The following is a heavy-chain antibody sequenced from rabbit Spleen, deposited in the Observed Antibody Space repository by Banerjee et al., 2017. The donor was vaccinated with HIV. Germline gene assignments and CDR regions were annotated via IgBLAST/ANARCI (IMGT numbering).Heavy chain of an antibody. V-gene: IGHV1S45*01. CDR2: INAITGKA. J-gene: IGHJ4*01. Sequence: QEQLVESGGGLVQPGGSLKLSCTASGFSFSDKAVMCWVRQASGKGLEWIACINAITGKAVYASWAKGRFTFSKTSSTTVTLQMTSLTAADTATYFCARDLDAVIGWNFALWGPGTLVTVS. CDR3: ARDLDAVIGWNFAL. D-gene: IGHD1-1*01. CDR1: GFSFSDKAV.